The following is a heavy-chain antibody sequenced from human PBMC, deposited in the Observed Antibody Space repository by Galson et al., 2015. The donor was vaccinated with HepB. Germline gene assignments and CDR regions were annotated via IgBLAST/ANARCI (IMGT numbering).Heavy chain of an antibody. Sequence: SLRLSCAASGFTFRSYGMHWVRQAPGKGLEWVALISYDGSNKKYVDSVKGRFTISRDNSKNTLYLQMNSLRAGDTAEYHCAKGLSIDPWGQGTRVTVSS. CDR3: AKGLSIDP. CDR2: ISYDGSNK. V-gene: IGHV3-30*18. CDR1: GFTFRSYG. J-gene: IGHJ5*02.